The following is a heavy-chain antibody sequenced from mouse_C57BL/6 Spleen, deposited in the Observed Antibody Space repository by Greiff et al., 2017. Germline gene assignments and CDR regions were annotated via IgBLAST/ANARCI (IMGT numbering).Heavy chain of an antibody. V-gene: IGHV1-26*01. CDR3: ARGEELRWRNYFES. CDR2: INPNNGGT. J-gene: IGHJ2*01. Sequence: EVQLQQSGPELVKPGASVKISCKASGYTFTDYYMNWVKQSHGKSLEWIGDINPNNGGTSYNQKFKGKATLTVDKSSSTAYMELRSLTSEDSAVYYGARGEELRWRNYFESWGQGTTLTVSS. D-gene: IGHD1-1*01. CDR1: GYTFTDYY.